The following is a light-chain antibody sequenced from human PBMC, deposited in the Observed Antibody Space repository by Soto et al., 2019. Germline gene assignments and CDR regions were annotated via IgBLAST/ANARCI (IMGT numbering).Light chain of an antibody. Sequence: QSALTQPPSASGTSGQGVTISCSGSTSNIGSNYVYWYQQLPGTAPKLLIYRNNQRPSGVPDRFSGSKSGTSASLAISGLRSDDEADYFCATWDDSLNGFYVFGTGTKVTVL. CDR2: RNN. CDR3: ATWDDSLNGFYV. V-gene: IGLV1-47*01. J-gene: IGLJ1*01. CDR1: TSNIGSNY.